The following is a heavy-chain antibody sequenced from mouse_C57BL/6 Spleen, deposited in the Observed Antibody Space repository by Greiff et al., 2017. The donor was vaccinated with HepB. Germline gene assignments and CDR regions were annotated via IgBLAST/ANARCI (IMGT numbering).Heavy chain of an antibody. CDR3: ARGVYYDYAMDY. CDR2: IYPGDGDT. D-gene: IGHD2-4*01. J-gene: IGHJ4*01. CDR1: GYAFSSSW. Sequence: VKLMESGPELVKPGASVKISCKASGYAFSSSWMNWVKQRPGKGLEWIGRIYPGDGDTNYNGKFKGKATLTADKSSSTAYMQLSSLTSEDSAVYFCARGVYYDYAMDYWGQGTSVTVSS. V-gene: IGHV1-82*01.